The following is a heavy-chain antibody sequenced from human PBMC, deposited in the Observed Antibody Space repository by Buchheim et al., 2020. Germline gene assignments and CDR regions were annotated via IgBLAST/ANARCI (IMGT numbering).Heavy chain of an antibody. CDR1: GGSFSGYS. D-gene: IGHD5-18*01. J-gene: IGHJ5*02. CDR2: INHSGST. CDR3: ARGPYLRIQLWLNWFDP. Sequence: QVQLQQWGAGLLKPSETLSLTCAVYGGSFSGYSWSWIRQPPGKGLEWIGEINHSGSTNYNPSLKSRVTISVETSKNQFSLKLSSVTAADTAVYYCARGPYLRIQLWLNWFDPWGQGTL. V-gene: IGHV4-34*01.